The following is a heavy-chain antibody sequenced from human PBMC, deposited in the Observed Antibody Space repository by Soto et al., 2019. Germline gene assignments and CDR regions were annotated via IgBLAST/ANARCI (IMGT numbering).Heavy chain of an antibody. J-gene: IGHJ6*03. V-gene: IGHV3-73*01. Sequence: GGSLRLSCAASGFTFSGSAMHWVRQASGKGLEWVGRIRSKANSYATAYAASVKGRFTISRDDSKNTAYLQMNSLKTEDTAVYYCTTAGTYYYYMDVWGKGTTVTVSS. D-gene: IGHD6-13*01. CDR3: TTAGTYYYYMDV. CDR2: IRSKANSYAT. CDR1: GFTFSGSA.